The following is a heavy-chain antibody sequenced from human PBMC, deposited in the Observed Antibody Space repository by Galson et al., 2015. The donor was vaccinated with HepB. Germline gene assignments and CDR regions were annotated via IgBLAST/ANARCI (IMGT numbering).Heavy chain of an antibody. CDR1: GFTFSSYW. V-gene: IGHV3-7*03. J-gene: IGHJ4*02. CDR2: IKQDGSEK. D-gene: IGHD3-3*01. CDR3: ARDRTYYDFWSGYGGYYFDY. Sequence: SLRLSCAASGFTFSSYWMSWVRQAPGKGLEWVANIKQDGSEKYYVDSVKGRFTISRDNAKNSLYLQMNSLRAEDTAVYYCARDRTYYDFWSGYGGYYFDYWGQGTLVTVSS.